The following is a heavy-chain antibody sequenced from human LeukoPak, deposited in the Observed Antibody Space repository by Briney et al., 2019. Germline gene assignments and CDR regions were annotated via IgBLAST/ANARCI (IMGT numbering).Heavy chain of an antibody. CDR2: ISYNGGGV. D-gene: IGHD2-2*01. V-gene: IGHV3-9*01. CDR3: TKIAGPVPGRYHTDV. J-gene: IGHJ6*04. CDR1: GFTFGNYA. Sequence: PGGSLRLSCAASGFTFGNYALNWVRLLPGKGLEWVSVISYNGGGVATTDPVRGRFTISRDNAKNSLYLHITSLKVEDTALYYCTKIAGPVPGRYHTDVWGKGTAVTASS.